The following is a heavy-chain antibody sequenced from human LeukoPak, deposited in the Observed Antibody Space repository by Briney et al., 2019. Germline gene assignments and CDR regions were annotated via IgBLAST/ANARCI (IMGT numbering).Heavy chain of an antibody. Sequence: PSETLSLTCTVSGGSISSGDYYWSWIRQPPGKGLEWIGYIYYSGSTYYNPSLKSRVTISVDTSKNQFSLKLSSVTAADTAVYYCARVADLGYRSSTSCYTLKRHFDYWGQGTLVTVSS. CDR2: IYYSGST. J-gene: IGHJ4*02. V-gene: IGHV4-30-4*08. CDR1: GGSISSGDYY. D-gene: IGHD2-2*02. CDR3: ARVADLGYRSSTSCYTLKRHFDY.